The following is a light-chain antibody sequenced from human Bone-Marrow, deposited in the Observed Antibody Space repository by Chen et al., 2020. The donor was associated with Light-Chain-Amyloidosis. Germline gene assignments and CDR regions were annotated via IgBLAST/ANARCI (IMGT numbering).Light chain of an antibody. J-gene: IGLJ2*01. CDR2: RDI. V-gene: IGLV3-25*03. Sequence: SYELTQPPSVSVSPGQTARITCSGDDLPTKYAYWYQQTPGQAPVLVIHRDIERPSGISERFSGSSSGTTATLTISGVQAEDEADYHCQSADSSGTYEVIFGGGTKLTVL. CDR3: QSADSSGTYEVI. CDR1: DLPTKY.